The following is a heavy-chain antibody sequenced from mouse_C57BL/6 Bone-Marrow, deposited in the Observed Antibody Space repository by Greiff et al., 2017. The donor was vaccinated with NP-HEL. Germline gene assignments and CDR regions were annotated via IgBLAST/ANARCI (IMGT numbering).Heavy chain of an antibody. CDR3: ARHRGLRWYFDV. CDR2: ISNLAYSI. CDR1: GFTFSDYG. Sequence: DVQLVESGGGLVQPGGSLKLSCAASGFTFSDYGMAWVRQAPRKGPEWVAFISNLAYSIYYADTVTGRFTISRENAKNTLYLEMSSLRSEDTAMYYCARHRGLRWYFDVWGTGTTVTVSS. D-gene: IGHD2-4*01. V-gene: IGHV5-15*01. J-gene: IGHJ1*03.